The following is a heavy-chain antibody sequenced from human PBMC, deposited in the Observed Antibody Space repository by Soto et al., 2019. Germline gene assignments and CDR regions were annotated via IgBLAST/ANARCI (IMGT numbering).Heavy chain of an antibody. D-gene: IGHD2-15*01. CDR3: ARQGLYCSGGSCYWYFDY. CDR1: GGSIRSYY. V-gene: IGHV4-59*08. CDR2: IYYSGST. J-gene: IGHJ4*02. Sequence: SETLSLTCTVSGGSIRSYYWSWIRQPPGKGLEWIGYIYYSGSTNYNPSLKSRVTISVDTSKNQFSLKLSSVTAADTAVYYCARQGLYCSGGSCYWYFDYWGQGTLVTVSS.